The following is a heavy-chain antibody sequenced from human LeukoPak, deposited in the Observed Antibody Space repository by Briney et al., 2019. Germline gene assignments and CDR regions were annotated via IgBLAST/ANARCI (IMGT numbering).Heavy chain of an antibody. CDR2: INHSGST. CDR1: GGSFSVYY. J-gene: IGHJ4*02. Sequence: SETLSLTCAVYGGSFSVYYWSWIRQPPGKGLEWIGEINHSGSTNYNPSLKSRVTISADTSKNQFSLKLTSVTAADTAVYYCARQGDSNGYSTLDYWGPGTLVTVSS. CDR3: ARQGDSNGYSTLDY. D-gene: IGHD3-22*01. V-gene: IGHV4-34*01.